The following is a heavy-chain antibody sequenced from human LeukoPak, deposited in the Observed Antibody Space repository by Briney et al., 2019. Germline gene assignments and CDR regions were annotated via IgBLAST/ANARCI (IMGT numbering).Heavy chain of an antibody. CDR2: ISYDGNNK. V-gene: IGHV3-30*04. CDR1: GFSFSDSA. D-gene: IGHD3-3*01. J-gene: IGHJ5*02. CDR3: ARDLNDFWSGNNWFDP. Sequence: GGSLRLSCAVSGFSFSDSAMHWVRQAPGKGLEWLAVISYDGNNKYYAWSVKGRFTISRDNSKNTLYLQMSRLRSEDTAVYYCARDLNDFWSGNNWFDPWGQGTLVTVSS.